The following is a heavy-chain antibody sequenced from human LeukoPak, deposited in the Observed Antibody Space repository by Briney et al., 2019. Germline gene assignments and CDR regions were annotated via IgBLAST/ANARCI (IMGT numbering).Heavy chain of an antibody. J-gene: IGHJ4*02. CDR3: ARRTQGLPFDY. CDR1: GGSFSGYY. Sequence: PSETLSLTCAVYGGSFSGYYWSWIRQPPGKGLEWIGSIYYSGSTYYNPSLKSRVTISVDTSKNQFSLKLSFVTAADTAVYYCARRTQGLPFDYWGQGTLVTVSS. D-gene: IGHD2-21*02. CDR2: IYYSGST. V-gene: IGHV4-34*01.